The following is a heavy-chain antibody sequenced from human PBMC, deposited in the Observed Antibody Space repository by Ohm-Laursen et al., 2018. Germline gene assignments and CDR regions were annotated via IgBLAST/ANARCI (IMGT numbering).Heavy chain of an antibody. CDR2: IWYDGTNK. D-gene: IGHD6-19*01. Sequence: SLRLSCAATGFTFSSYGMHWVRQAPGKGLEWVAVIWYDGTNKYYEDSVKGRFTISRDNSKNTLYLQMNSLRAEDTAVYYCARDEYAVPGGDYWGQGTLVTVSS. V-gene: IGHV3-33*08. CDR1: GFTFSSYG. CDR3: ARDEYAVPGGDY. J-gene: IGHJ4*02.